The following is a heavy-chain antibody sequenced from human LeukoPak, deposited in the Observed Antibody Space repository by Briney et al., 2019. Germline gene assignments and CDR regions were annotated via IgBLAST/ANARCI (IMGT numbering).Heavy chain of an antibody. J-gene: IGHJ4*02. CDR2: IGVSGGST. V-gene: IGHV3-23*01. D-gene: IGHD3-22*01. CDR3: AKGYYDSTGYPLRPSFDY. CDR1: GFTFSSYA. Sequence: GGSLRLSCAASGFTFSSYAMSWVRQAPGKGLEWVSTIGVSGGSTFYADSVKGRFTNSRDNSKNTLYLQMNSLRVEDTAVYYCAKGYYDSTGYPLRPSFDYWGQGTPVTVSS.